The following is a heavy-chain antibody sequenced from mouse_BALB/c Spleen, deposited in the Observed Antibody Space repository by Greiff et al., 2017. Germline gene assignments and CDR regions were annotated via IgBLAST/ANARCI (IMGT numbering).Heavy chain of an antibody. D-gene: IGHD2-14*01. CDR1: GFTFSSYT. J-gene: IGHJ4*01. V-gene: IGHV5-12-2*01. CDR2: ISNGGGST. CDR3: ARPYYRYDGVGAMDY. Sequence: DVMLVESGGGLVQPGGSLKLSCAASGFTFSSYTMSWVRQTPEKRLEWVAYISNGGGSTYYPDTVKGRFTISRDNAKNTLYLQMSSLKSEDTAMYYCARPYYRYDGVGAMDYWGQGTSVTVSS.